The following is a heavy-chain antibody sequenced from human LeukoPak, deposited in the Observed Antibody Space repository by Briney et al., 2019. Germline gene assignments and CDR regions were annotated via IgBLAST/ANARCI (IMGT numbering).Heavy chain of an antibody. J-gene: IGHJ4*02. D-gene: IGHD6-13*01. Sequence: GPPVKVSCKASGGTFNSYAISWVRQAPGQGLEWMGGIIPIFGTANHAQKFQGRVTITTDEPTSTAYMELSSLRSEDTAVYYCARDQQQLISRWGQGTLVTVSS. CDR3: ARDQQQLISR. CDR2: IIPIFGTA. V-gene: IGHV1-69*05. CDR1: GGTFNSYA.